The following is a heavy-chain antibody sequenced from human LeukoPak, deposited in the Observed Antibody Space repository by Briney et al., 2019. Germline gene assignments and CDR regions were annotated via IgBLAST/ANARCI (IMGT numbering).Heavy chain of an antibody. Sequence: SETLSLTCTVSGGSISSYYWSWIRQPPGKGLEWIGYIYYSGSTNYNPSLKSRVTISADTSKTQFSLKLSSVTAADTAVYYCARADYSNFPDYWGQGTLVTVSS. V-gene: IGHV4-59*01. CDR3: ARADYSNFPDY. CDR2: IYYSGST. J-gene: IGHJ4*02. D-gene: IGHD4-11*01. CDR1: GGSISSYY.